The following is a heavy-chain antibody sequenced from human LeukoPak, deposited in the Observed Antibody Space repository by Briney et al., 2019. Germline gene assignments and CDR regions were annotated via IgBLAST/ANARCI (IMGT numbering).Heavy chain of an antibody. CDR2: MYYSGST. CDR1: GDFITGSTYY. V-gene: IGHV4-39*01. D-gene: IGHD3-22*01. J-gene: IGHJ4*02. CDR3: ARQYYDSTGYYYFDY. Sequence: SETLSLTCTVSGDFITGSTYYWGWIRQPPGKGLEWIGSMYYSGSTYSNPSLRSRVTMSADTSKNQFSLNLKSVAAADTAVYYCARQYYDSTGYYYFDYWGQGTLVNVSS.